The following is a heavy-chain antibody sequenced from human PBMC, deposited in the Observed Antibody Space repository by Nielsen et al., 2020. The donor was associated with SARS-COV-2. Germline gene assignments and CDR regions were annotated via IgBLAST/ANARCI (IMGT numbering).Heavy chain of an antibody. Sequence: GESLKISCAASGFTFSSYSMNWVRQAPGKGLEWVSYISSSSNTIYYADSVKGRFTVSRDNAKNSLYLQMNSLRAEDTAVYYCARDGEWLSFDYWGQGTLVTVSS. CDR2: ISSSSNTI. J-gene: IGHJ4*02. V-gene: IGHV3-48*01. D-gene: IGHD3-3*01. CDR1: GFTFSSYS. CDR3: ARDGEWLSFDY.